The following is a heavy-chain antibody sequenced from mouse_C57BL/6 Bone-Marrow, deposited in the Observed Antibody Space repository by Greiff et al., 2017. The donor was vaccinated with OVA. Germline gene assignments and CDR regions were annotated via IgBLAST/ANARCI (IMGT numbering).Heavy chain of an antibody. CDR2: ISSGSSTI. V-gene: IGHV5-17*01. J-gene: IGHJ4*01. D-gene: IGHD2-14*01. Sequence: DVKLVESGGGLVKPGGSLKLSCAASGFTFSDYGMHWVRQAPEKGLEWVAYISSGSSTIYYADTVKGRFTISRDNAKNTLFLQMTSLRSEDTAMYYCARPGYAGYAMDYWGQGTSVTVSS. CDR1: GFTFSDYG. CDR3: ARPGYAGYAMDY.